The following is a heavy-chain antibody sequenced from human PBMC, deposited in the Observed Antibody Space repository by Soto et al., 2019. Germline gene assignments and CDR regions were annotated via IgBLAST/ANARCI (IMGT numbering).Heavy chain of an antibody. CDR1: GYSFTSYW. CDR2: IYPGDSDT. Sequence: PGESLKISCKGSGYSFTSYWIGWVRQMPGKGLEWMGIIYPGDSDTRYSPSFQGQVTISADKSISTAYLQWSSLKASDTAMYYCARQGGYNSIYYYYGMDVWGQGTTVTVSS. CDR3: ARQGGYNSIYYYYGMDV. J-gene: IGHJ6*02. D-gene: IGHD5-12*01. V-gene: IGHV5-51*01.